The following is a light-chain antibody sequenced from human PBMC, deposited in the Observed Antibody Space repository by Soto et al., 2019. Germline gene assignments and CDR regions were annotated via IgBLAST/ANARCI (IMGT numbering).Light chain of an antibody. V-gene: IGKV1-5*03. CDR3: HQYSTKSWT. CDR2: KAI. J-gene: IGKJ1*01. Sequence: DIQMTQSPSTLSAFVGDRVTISCRASQSISGWLAWYQQKPGKAPKLLIYKAISLETGVLSRFSGSGSGTEFTLTVCSLQPDDSGTYYCHQYSTKSWTFGAGPKLEIK. CDR1: QSISGW.